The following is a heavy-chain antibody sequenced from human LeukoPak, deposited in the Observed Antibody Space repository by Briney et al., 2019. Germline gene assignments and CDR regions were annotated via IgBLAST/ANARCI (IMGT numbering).Heavy chain of an antibody. Sequence: GSLRLSCEASGFIFSSYVMGWVRQAPGKGLEWVSSISVGGGDTFTADSVKGRFTITRENSKNTLYLQMMGLRVEDTAIYYCAKLNLGEMAYFDSWGQGILVTVSS. D-gene: IGHD2-21*01. V-gene: IGHV3-23*01. J-gene: IGHJ4*02. CDR2: ISVGGGDT. CDR3: AKLNLGEMAYFDS. CDR1: GFIFSSYV.